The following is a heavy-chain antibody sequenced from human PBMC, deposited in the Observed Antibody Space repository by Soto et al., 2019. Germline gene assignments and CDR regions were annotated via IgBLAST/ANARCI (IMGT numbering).Heavy chain of an antibody. Sequence: SLKVSCKASGGTFSNYAISWVRQAPGQGLEWMGGIIPIFGTTNYAQEFQGRVTITADESTSTAYMKLSSLRSQDTAVYYCARDSGGPGRYFDYWGQGTLVNVSS. J-gene: IGHJ4*02. CDR1: GGTFSNYA. CDR3: ARDSGGPGRYFDY. D-gene: IGHD3-10*01. V-gene: IGHV1-69*13. CDR2: IIPIFGTT.